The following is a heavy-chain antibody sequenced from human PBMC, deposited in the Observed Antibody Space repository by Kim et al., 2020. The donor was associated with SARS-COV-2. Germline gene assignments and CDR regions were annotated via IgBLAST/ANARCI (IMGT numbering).Heavy chain of an antibody. J-gene: IGHJ4*02. D-gene: IGHD3-22*01. V-gene: IGHV3-48*03. Sequence: DSVKGRFTISRDNAKNALYLQMNSLRAEDTAVYYCARGNYYYDSSGSVDYWGQGTLVTVSS. CDR3: ARGNYYYDSSGSVDY.